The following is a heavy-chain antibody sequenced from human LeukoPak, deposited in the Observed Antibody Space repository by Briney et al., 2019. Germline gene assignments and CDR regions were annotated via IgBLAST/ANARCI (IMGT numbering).Heavy chain of an antibody. V-gene: IGHV3-23*01. CDR2: ISGSGGST. CDR3: AKVPRRTIAARGDFEY. Sequence: PGGSLRLSCAASGFTFSSYAMSWVRQAPGKGLEWVSAISGSGGSTYYADSVKGRFTISRDNSKNTLYLQMNSLRAEDTAVYYCAKVPRRTIAARGDFEYWGQGTLVTVSS. D-gene: IGHD6-6*01. J-gene: IGHJ4*02. CDR1: GFTFSSYA.